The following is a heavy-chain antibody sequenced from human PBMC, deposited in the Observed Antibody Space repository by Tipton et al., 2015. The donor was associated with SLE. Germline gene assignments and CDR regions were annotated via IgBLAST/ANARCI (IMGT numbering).Heavy chain of an antibody. CDR3: ARGQGMGGAFDI. CDR1: GGSISSHY. Sequence: LRLSCTVSGGSISSHYWSWIRQPPGKGLEWIGYIYTSGSTNYNPSLKSRVTISVDTSKNQFSLKLSSVTAADTAVYYCARGQGMGGAFDIWGQGTMVTVSS. J-gene: IGHJ3*02. CDR2: IYTSGST. V-gene: IGHV4-4*09. D-gene: IGHD3-16*01.